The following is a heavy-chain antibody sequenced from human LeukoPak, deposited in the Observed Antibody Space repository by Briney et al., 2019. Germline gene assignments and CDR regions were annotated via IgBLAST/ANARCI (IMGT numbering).Heavy chain of an antibody. CDR2: IYSGGST. D-gene: IGHD6-19*01. V-gene: IGHV3-53*01. CDR3: AREGSGWYDY. J-gene: IGHJ4*02. CDR1: GFMFGKHG. Sequence: GGSLRLSCEGSGFMFGKHGLIWVRQPPGKGLEWVSVIYSGGSTYYADSVKGRFTISRGNSKNTLYLQMNSLRAEDTAVYYCAREGSGWYDYWGQGTLVTVSS.